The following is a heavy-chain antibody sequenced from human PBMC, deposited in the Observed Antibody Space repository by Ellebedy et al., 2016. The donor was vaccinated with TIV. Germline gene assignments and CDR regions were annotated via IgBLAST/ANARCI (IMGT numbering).Heavy chain of an antibody. J-gene: IGHJ6*02. V-gene: IGHV4-39*07. Sequence: SETLSLTXTVSGGSISSSSYYWGWIRQPPGKGLEWIGSIYYSGSTYYNPSLKSRVTISVDKSKNQFSLKLSSVTAADTAVYYCARDLSERLVGGMDVWGQGTTVTVSS. CDR2: IYYSGST. CDR1: GGSISSSSYY. D-gene: IGHD1-1*01. CDR3: ARDLSERLVGGMDV.